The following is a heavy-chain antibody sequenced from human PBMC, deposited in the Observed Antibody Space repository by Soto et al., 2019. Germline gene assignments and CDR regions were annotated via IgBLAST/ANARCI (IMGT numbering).Heavy chain of an antibody. CDR2: ISAYNGNT. J-gene: IGHJ6*02. CDR3: ARDHYSSPYGMDV. V-gene: IGHV1-18*01. D-gene: IGHD6-13*01. Sequence: QVQLVQSGAEVKKPGASVKVSCKASGYTFTSYGISWVRQAPGQGLEWMGWISAYNGNTNYAQKLQGRVTMTTDTSTSKAYLGLRSLRSDDTAVYYCARDHYSSPYGMDVWGQGTTVTVSS. CDR1: GYTFTSYG.